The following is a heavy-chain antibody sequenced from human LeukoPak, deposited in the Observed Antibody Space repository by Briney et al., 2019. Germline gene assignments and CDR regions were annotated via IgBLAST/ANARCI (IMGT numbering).Heavy chain of an antibody. Sequence: ASVKVSCKASGYTFTSYGISWVRQAPGQGLEWMGWISAYNGNTNYAQKLQGRVTMTTDTSTSTAYMGLRSLRSDDTAVYYCARRQQLAQYNWFDPWGQGTLVTVSS. CDR1: GYTFTSYG. D-gene: IGHD6-13*01. CDR2: ISAYNGNT. J-gene: IGHJ5*02. V-gene: IGHV1-18*01. CDR3: ARRQQLAQYNWFDP.